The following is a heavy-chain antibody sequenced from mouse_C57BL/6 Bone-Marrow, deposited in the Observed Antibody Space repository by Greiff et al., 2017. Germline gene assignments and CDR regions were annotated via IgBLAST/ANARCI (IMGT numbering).Heavy chain of an antibody. CDR3: ARDLWLRRRDYARDY. Sequence: EVQLVESGGGLVKPGGSLKLSCAASGFTFSSYAMSWVRQTPEKRLEWVATISDGGSYTYYPDNVKGRFTISRDNAKNNLYLQMSHLKSEDTAMYYCARDLWLRRRDYARDYWGQGTSVTVSS. J-gene: IGHJ4*01. CDR1: GFTFSSYA. D-gene: IGHD2-2*01. V-gene: IGHV5-4*01. CDR2: ISDGGSYT.